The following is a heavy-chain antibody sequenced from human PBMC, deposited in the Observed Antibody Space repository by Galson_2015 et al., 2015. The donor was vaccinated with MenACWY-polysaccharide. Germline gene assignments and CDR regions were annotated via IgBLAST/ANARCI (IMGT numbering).Heavy chain of an antibody. CDR2: INSDGST. Sequence: SLRLSCAASGFTFSSYWMNWVRQAPGKGLVWVSRINSDGSTSYADSVKGRVTISVDTSKNQFSLKVTSVTAADTAVYYCARETAYSSDGLFSYYDMDVWGQGTTVTVSS. J-gene: IGHJ6*02. D-gene: IGHD3-22*01. CDR1: GFTFSSYW. V-gene: IGHV3-74*01. CDR3: ARETAYSSDGLFSYYDMDV.